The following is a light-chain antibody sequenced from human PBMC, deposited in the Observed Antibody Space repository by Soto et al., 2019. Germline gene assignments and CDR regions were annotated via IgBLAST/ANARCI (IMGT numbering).Light chain of an antibody. J-gene: IGLJ1*01. CDR1: SSDVGAYNY. CDR2: EVR. CDR3: SSYADSDNLYV. V-gene: IGLV2-14*01. Sequence: QSVLTQPASVSGSPGQSITISCTGTSSDVGAYNYVSWYQQHPGKAPTILIFEVRSRPSGVSNRFSGSKSGSTAYLTISGLQAEDEADYYCSSYADSDNLYVFGTGTKVTVL.